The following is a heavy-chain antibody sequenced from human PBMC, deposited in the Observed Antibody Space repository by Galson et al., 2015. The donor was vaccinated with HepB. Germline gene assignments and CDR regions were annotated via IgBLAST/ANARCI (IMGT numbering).Heavy chain of an antibody. V-gene: IGHV5-51*01. J-gene: IGHJ6*02. Sequence: QSGAEVKKPGESLKISCKGSGYSFTSYWIGWVRQMPGKGLEWMGIIYPGDSDTRYSPSFQGQVTISADKSISTAYLQWSSLKASDTATYYCARDSTKRTPYYYGMDVWGQGTTVTVSS. CDR2: IYPGDSDT. CDR3: ARDSTKRTPYYYGMDV. D-gene: IGHD2/OR15-2a*01. CDR1: GYSFTSYW.